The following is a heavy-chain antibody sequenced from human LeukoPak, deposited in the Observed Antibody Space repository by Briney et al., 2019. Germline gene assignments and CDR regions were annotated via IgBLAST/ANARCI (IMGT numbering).Heavy chain of an antibody. CDR3: ASDSSAYDYYYYYYMDV. D-gene: IGHD3-22*01. J-gene: IGHJ6*03. CDR2: IYTSGST. Sequence: PSETLSLTCTVSGGSISSYYWSWIRQPAGKGLEWIGRIYTSGSTNYNPSLKSRVTMSVDTSKNQFSLKLSSVTAADTAVYYCASDSSAYDYYYYYYMDVWGKGTTVTVSS. V-gene: IGHV4-4*07. CDR1: GGSISSYY.